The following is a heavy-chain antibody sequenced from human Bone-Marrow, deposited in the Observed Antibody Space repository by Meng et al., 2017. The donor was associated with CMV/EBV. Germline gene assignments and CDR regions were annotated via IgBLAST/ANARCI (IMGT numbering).Heavy chain of an antibody. CDR2: ISSSGSTI. J-gene: IGHJ4*02. CDR1: GFTFSSYE. CDR3: ARGDIVVVPAATPFDY. D-gene: IGHD2-2*01. Sequence: GGSLRLSCAASGFTFSSYEMNWVRQAPGKGLEWVSYISSSGSTIYYADSVKGRFTISRDNAKNSLYLQMNSLRAEDTAVYYCARGDIVVVPAATPFDYWGQGTLVTGSS. V-gene: IGHV3-48*03.